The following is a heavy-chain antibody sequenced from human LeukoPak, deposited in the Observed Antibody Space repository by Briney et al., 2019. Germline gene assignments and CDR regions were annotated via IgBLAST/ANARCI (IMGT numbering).Heavy chain of an antibody. V-gene: IGHV4-34*01. CDR1: GGSFSGYY. CDR2: INHSGST. D-gene: IGHD3-22*01. Sequence: SETLSLTCAVYGGSFSGYYWSWIRQPPGKGLEWIGEINHSGSTNYNPSLKSRVTISVDTSKNQFSLKLSSVTAADTAVYYCARLRRYYDSSGYYPHYFDYWGQGTLVTVSS. J-gene: IGHJ4*02. CDR3: ARLRRYYDSSGYYPHYFDY.